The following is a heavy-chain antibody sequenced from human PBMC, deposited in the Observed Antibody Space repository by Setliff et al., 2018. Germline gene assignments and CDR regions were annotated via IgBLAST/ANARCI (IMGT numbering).Heavy chain of an antibody. CDR1: GGSISSGDYY. J-gene: IGHJ5*02. Sequence: SETLSLTCTVSGGSISSGDYYWSWIRQPPGKGLEWIGYIYYSGSTYYNQSLKSRVTISVDTSKNQFSLKLSSVTAADTAVYYCATRMPDYYGSGGNWFDPWGQGTLVTVSS. V-gene: IGHV4-30-4*08. CDR3: ATRMPDYYGSGGNWFDP. CDR2: IYYSGST. D-gene: IGHD3-10*01.